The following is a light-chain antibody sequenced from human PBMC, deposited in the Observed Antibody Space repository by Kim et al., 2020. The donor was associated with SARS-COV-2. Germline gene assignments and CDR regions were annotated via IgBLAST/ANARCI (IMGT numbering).Light chain of an antibody. CDR2: YDT. CDR1: SIGLQS. V-gene: IGLV3-21*04. CDR3: QVWDTGSDHPI. J-gene: IGLJ2*01. Sequence: KTARITCGENSIGLQSVHWYQQKPGQAPVLVIYYDTDRPSGIPERFSGSNSGNTATLTISRVEAGDEADYYCQVWDTGSDHPIFGGGTQLTVL.